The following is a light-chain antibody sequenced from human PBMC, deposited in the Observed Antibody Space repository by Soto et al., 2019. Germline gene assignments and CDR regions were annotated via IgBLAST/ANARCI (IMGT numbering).Light chain of an antibody. CDR1: QSVTNN. V-gene: IGKV3D-15*01. CDR3: QQYNNWPRT. CDR2: GAS. Sequence: PGERATLSCMASQSVTNNYLAWYQQRPGLAPRLLIYGASTRATGIPARFSGSGSGTEFTLTISSLQSEDFAVYYCQQYNNWPRTFGQGTKVDIK. J-gene: IGKJ1*01.